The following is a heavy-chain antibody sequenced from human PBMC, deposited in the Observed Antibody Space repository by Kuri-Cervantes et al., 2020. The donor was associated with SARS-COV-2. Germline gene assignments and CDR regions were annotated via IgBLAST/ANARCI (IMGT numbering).Heavy chain of an antibody. CDR1: GFTFSSYA. CDR2: ISYDGSNK. V-gene: IGHV3-30-3*01. J-gene: IGHJ6*02. D-gene: IGHD1-26*01. CDR3: TTDREWEPILDYYGMDV. Sequence: GESLKISCAASGFTFSSYAMHWVRQAPGKGLEWVAVISYDGSNKYYADSVKGRFTISRDNSKNTLYLQMNSLKTEDTAVYYCTTDREWEPILDYYGMDVWGQGTTVTVSS.